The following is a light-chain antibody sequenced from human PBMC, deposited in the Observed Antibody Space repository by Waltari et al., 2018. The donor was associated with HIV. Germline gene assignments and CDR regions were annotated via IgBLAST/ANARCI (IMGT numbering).Light chain of an antibody. V-gene: IGLV2-14*03. CDR3: TAYKYSTRSYV. J-gene: IGLJ1*01. Sequence: QSALTQPASVSGSPGQSITISCIGSNNDVGDYNHVAWYQQHPDKAPKLLIYDVTNRPPGFSNRFSCSKSGKTASLAISGLQAEDEADYFCTAYKYSTRSYVFGTGTKVTVL. CDR1: NNDVGDYNH. CDR2: DVT.